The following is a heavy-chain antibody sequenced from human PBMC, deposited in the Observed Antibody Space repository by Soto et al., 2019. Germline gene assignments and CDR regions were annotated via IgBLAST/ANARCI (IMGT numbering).Heavy chain of an antibody. CDR2: FYYSGNT. CDR3: ARGTRALISSFFAY. Sequence: SETLSLTCTVSGDSISDYYWSWIRQPAGKGLEWIGRFYYSGNTKSNPSLKSRVTISLDTSDNQFSLKLSSVTAADTAVYYCARGTRALISSFFAYWGQGLPVTVSS. V-gene: IGHV4-4*07. J-gene: IGHJ4*02. CDR1: GDSISDYY. D-gene: IGHD3-10*01.